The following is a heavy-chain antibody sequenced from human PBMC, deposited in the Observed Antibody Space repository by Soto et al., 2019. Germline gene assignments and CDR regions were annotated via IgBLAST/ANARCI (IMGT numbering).Heavy chain of an antibody. CDR1: GGSISSYY. J-gene: IGHJ6*02. CDR3: ARDLGDYDLTSCGMDV. D-gene: IGHD4-17*01. Sequence: SETLSLTCTVSGGSISSYYWSWIRQPPGKGLEWVGYIYYSGSTNYNPSLKSRVTISVDTSKNQFSLKLSSVTAADTAVYYCARDLGDYDLTSCGMDVWGQGTTVTVS. V-gene: IGHV4-59*01. CDR2: IYYSGST.